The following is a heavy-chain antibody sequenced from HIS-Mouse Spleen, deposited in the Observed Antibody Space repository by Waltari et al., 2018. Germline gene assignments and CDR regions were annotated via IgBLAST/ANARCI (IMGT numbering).Heavy chain of an antibody. Sequence: EVQLVESGGGLVKPGGSLRLSCAASGFTFSSYSMNWVRRAPGKGLEWFSSISRSSSYIYYADSVKGRFTISRDNAKNSLYLQMNSLRAEDTAVYYCARGSSSFPDYWGQGTLVTVSS. V-gene: IGHV3-21*01. D-gene: IGHD6-6*01. CDR3: ARGSSSFPDY. CDR2: ISRSSSYI. J-gene: IGHJ4*02. CDR1: GFTFSSYS.